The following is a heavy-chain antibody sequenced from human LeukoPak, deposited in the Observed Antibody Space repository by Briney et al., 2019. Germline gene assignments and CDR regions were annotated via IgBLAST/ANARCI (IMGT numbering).Heavy chain of an antibody. Sequence: SETLSLTCAVYGESFSGYYWSWIRQPPGKGLEWIGEINHSGSTNYNPSLKSRVTLSVDTSKNQFSLKLTSVTAADTAVYYCARGVGLRYRDYWGQGTLVTVSS. J-gene: IGHJ4*02. CDR3: ARGVGLRYRDY. CDR1: GESFSGYY. V-gene: IGHV4-34*01. CDR2: INHSGST. D-gene: IGHD3-9*01.